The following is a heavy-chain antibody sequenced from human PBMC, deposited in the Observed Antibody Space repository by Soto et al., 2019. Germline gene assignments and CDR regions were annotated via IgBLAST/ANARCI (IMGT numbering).Heavy chain of an antibody. CDR1: GGTFSSYT. CDR3: ATSLYCSGGSCYSEGYYFDY. D-gene: IGHD2-15*01. CDR2: IIPILGIA. Sequence: QVQLVQSGAEVKKPGSSVKVSCKASGGTFSSYTISWVRQAPGQGLEWMGRIIPILGIANYAQKFQGRVTITEDKSTSTAYMELSSLRSEDTAVYYCATSLYCSGGSCYSEGYYFDYWGQGTLVTVSS. V-gene: IGHV1-69*02. J-gene: IGHJ4*02.